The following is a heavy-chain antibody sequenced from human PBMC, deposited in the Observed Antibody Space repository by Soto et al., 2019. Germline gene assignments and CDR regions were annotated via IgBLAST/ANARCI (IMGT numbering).Heavy chain of an antibody. CDR3: ARSVFSPAGRGFDY. Sequence: SETLSLTCTVSGGSISSYYWSWIRQPPGKGLEWIGYIYYSGSTNYNPSLKSRVTISVDTSKNQFSLKLSSVTAADTAVYYCARSVFSPAGRGFDYWGQGTLVTVSS. D-gene: IGHD2-21*01. J-gene: IGHJ4*02. CDR2: IYYSGST. V-gene: IGHV4-59*08. CDR1: GGSISSYY.